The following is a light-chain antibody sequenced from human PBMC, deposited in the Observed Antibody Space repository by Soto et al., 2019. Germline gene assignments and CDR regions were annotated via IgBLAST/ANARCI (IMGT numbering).Light chain of an antibody. CDR2: GAS. CDR1: QSVSSSY. Sequence: IVMTHSPDSLAVSLGERATLSCSASQSVSSSYLAWYQQKPGQPPRLLIYGASSRATGIPDRLSGSGYGTDLTLTISRMENEDFEVFYCQHYDSLTITFGQGTRLEIK. J-gene: IGKJ5*01. CDR3: QHYDSLTIT. V-gene: IGKV3-20*01.